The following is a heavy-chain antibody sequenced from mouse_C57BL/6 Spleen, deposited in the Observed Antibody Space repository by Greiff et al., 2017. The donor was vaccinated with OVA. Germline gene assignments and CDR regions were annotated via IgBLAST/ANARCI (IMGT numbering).Heavy chain of an antibody. CDR2: ISSGSSTI. Sequence: EVKLMESGGGLVKPGGSLKLSCAASGFTFSDYGMHWVRQAPEKGLEWVAYISSGSSTIYYADTVKGRFTISRDNAKNTLFLQMTSLRSEDTAMYYWATTTVVAPYWYFDVWGTGTTVTVSS. CDR3: ATTTVVAPYWYFDV. CDR1: GFTFSDYG. J-gene: IGHJ1*03. D-gene: IGHD1-1*01. V-gene: IGHV5-17*01.